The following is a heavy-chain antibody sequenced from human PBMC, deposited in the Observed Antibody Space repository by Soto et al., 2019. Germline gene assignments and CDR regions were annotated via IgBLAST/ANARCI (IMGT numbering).Heavy chain of an antibody. CDR1: GGSISSYY. J-gene: IGHJ1*01. CDR2: IYYSGTT. Sequence: SETLTLTCTVSGGSISSYYWSWIRQPPGKGLEWIGYIYYSGTTNYNPSLKSRVTISVDTSKNQFSLKLSCVTAADTAVYYCARVVASYYDSSGYYSEYFQHWGQGTLVTVS. CDR3: ARVVASYYDSSGYYSEYFQH. D-gene: IGHD3-22*01. V-gene: IGHV4-59*01.